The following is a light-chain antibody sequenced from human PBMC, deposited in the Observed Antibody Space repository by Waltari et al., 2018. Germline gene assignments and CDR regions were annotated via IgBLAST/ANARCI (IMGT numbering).Light chain of an antibody. J-gene: IGLJ3*02. CDR3: AVWDDSLRGGV. V-gene: IGLV1-47*01. Sequence: QSVLTQPPSASATPGQSVPISCSGSSSNIGVNYVYWYQQFPGTAPTPLIYRNNQRPSGVPDRFSGSKSGTSASLAISGLRSEDEADYYCAVWDDSLRGGVFGGGTKLTVL. CDR2: RNN. CDR1: SSNIGVNY.